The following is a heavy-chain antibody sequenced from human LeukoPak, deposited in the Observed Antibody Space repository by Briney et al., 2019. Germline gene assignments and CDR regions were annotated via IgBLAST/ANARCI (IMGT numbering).Heavy chain of an antibody. CDR3: ATRKDSSSFFLGERYFDL. D-gene: IGHD6-6*01. Sequence: EASVKVSCKVSGYTLTELSMHWVRQAPGKGLGWMGGFDPDDGETIYAQKFQGRVTMTEDTSTDTAYMELSSLRSEDTAVYYCATRKDSSSFFLGERYFDLWGRGTLVTVSS. CDR2: FDPDDGET. V-gene: IGHV1-24*01. J-gene: IGHJ2*01. CDR1: GYTLTELS.